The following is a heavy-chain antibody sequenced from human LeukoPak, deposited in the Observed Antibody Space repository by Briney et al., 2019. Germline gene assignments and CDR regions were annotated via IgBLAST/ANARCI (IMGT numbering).Heavy chain of an antibody. CDR1: GFIVSNYY. J-gene: IGHJ4*02. CDR2: IYNGGAT. CDR3: AREFGSGTFD. V-gene: IGHV3-53*01. D-gene: IGHD2-2*01. Sequence: GGSLRLSCAASGFIVSNYYMNWVRQAPGKGLECVSVIYNGGATYYADSVKGRFTISRDNSRNTLYLQMNGLRAEDTAVYFCAREFGSGTFDWGQGTLVTVSS.